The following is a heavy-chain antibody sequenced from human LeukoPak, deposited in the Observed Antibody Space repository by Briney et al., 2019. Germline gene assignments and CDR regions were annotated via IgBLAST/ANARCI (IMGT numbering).Heavy chain of an antibody. CDR3: ATHVLLWSNYFDY. CDR2: FDPEDGET. Sequence: ASVKVSCKVSGYTLTELSMHWVRQAPGKGLEWMGGFDPEDGETIYAQKFQGRVTMTEDTSTDTAYMELSSLRSEDAAVYYCATHVLLWSNYFDYWGQGTLVTVSS. CDR1: GYTLTELS. V-gene: IGHV1-24*01. D-gene: IGHD3-10*01. J-gene: IGHJ4*02.